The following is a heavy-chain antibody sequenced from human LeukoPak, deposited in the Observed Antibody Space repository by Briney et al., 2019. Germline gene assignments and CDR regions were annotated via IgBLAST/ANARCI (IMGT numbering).Heavy chain of an antibody. CDR3: ASQGSSGYSPFDY. CDR2: IYHSGST. D-gene: IGHD3-22*01. Sequence: PSETLSLTXAVSGYSISSGYYWGWIRQPPGKGLEWIGSIYHSGSTYYNPSLKSRVTISVDTSKNQFPLKLSSVTAADTAVYYCASQGSSGYSPFDYWGQGTLVTVSS. V-gene: IGHV4-38-2*01. CDR1: GYSISSGYY. J-gene: IGHJ4*02.